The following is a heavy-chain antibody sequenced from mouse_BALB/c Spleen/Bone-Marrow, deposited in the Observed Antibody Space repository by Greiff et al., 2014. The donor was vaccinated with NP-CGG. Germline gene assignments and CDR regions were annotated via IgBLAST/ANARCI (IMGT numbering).Heavy chain of an antibody. CDR1: GFTFSSFG. Sequence: EVHLVESGGGLVQPGGSRELSCAASGFTFSSFGMHWVRQAPEKGLEWVAYISSGSSTIYYADTVKGRFTISRDNPKNTLFLQMTSLRSEDTAMYYCARYYGNYSGYFDVWGAGTTVTVSS. V-gene: IGHV5-17*02. CDR3: ARYYGNYSGYFDV. D-gene: IGHD2-1*01. CDR2: ISSGSSTI. J-gene: IGHJ1*01.